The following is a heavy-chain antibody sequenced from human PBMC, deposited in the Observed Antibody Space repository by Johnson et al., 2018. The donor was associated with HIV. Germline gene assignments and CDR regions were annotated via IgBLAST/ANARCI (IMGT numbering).Heavy chain of an antibody. CDR1: GFTVSSNY. CDR2: IYSGGST. D-gene: IGHD4-17*01. J-gene: IGHJ3*02. V-gene: IGHV3-66*01. CDR3: AKSFGDYNDDPFDI. Sequence: VQLVESGGGLVQPGGSLRLSCAASGFTVSSNYMSWVRQAPGKGLEWVSVIYSGGSTYYADSVKGRFTISRDNSKFTLSLHMNNLRVEDTAIYYCAKSFGDYNDDPFDIWGQGTMVTVSS.